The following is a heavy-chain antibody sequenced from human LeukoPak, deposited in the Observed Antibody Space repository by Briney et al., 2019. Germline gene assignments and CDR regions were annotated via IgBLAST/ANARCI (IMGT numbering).Heavy chain of an antibody. CDR3: AESQYCSGGSCYESLYY. CDR1: GGTVSSYV. V-gene: IGHV1-69*13. D-gene: IGHD2-15*01. J-gene: IGHJ4*02. Sequence: ASVKVSCKASGGTVSSYVISWVRQAPGQGLEWMGGIIPIFGTANYAQKFQGRVTITADESTSTAYMELSSLRSEDTAVYYCAESQYCSGGSCYESLYYWGQGTLVTVSS. CDR2: IIPIFGTA.